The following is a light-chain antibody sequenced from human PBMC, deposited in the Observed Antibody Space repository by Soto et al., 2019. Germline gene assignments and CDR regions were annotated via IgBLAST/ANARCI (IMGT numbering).Light chain of an antibody. CDR3: QQSYSTSST. CDR2: AAS. V-gene: IGKV1-39*01. J-gene: IGKJ2*01. Sequence: DIQMTQSPSSLSASVGDRVTITCRASQSISNYLYWYQQKAGKAPRLLIYAASSLQSGVPSRFSGSGYGTDFTLTISSLQPEDFATYYCQQSYSTSSTFGQGTKLEIK. CDR1: QSISNY.